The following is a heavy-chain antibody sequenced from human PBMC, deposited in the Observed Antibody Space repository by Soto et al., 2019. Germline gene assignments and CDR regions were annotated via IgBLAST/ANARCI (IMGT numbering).Heavy chain of an antibody. D-gene: IGHD6-13*01. V-gene: IGHV1-3*01. Sequence: GASVKVSCKASGYTFTSYAIHWVRQAPGQRLEWMGWINAGNGNTKYSQKFQGRVTITRDTSASTAYMELSSLRSEDTAVYYCAGFSSSWLFSPFDPWGQGTLVTVSS. CDR2: INAGNGNT. CDR1: GYTFTSYA. J-gene: IGHJ5*02. CDR3: AGFSSSWLFSPFDP.